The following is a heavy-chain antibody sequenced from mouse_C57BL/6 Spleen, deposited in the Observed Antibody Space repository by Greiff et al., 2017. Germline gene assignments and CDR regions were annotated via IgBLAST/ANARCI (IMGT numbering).Heavy chain of an antibody. J-gene: IGHJ2*01. CDR1: GYAFTNYL. V-gene: IGHV1-54*01. CDR2: INPGSGGT. CDR3: ARVATVVAPDY. D-gene: IGHD1-1*01. Sequence: QVQLQQSGAELVRPGTSVKVSCKASGYAFTNYLIEWVKQRPGQGLEWIGVINPGSGGTNSNEKFKGKATLTAVKSSSTASMQLSSLTSEDSAFYFCARVATVVAPDYWGQGTTLTVSS.